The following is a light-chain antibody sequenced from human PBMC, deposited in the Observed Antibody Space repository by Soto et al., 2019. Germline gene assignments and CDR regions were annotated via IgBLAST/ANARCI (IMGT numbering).Light chain of an antibody. Sequence: DIQMTQSPSTLSASVGDRVTITCRASQSVRTWLAWHQQKPGKAPKVLIYKASSLESGVPSRFSGSGSGTEFTLTINSLQPDDFATYYCQHYNGASRTFGQGTKVEL. CDR2: KAS. J-gene: IGKJ1*01. CDR3: QHYNGASRT. CDR1: QSVRTW. V-gene: IGKV1-5*03.